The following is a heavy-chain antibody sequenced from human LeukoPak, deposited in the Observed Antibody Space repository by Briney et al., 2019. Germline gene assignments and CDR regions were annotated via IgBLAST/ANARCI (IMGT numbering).Heavy chain of an antibody. CDR3: ARIYYDSSGYLDDY. Sequence: ESGPALVKPTQTLTLTCTFSGFSLSTSEMCVSWIRQPPGKALDWLARLDWDDDKYYSTSLKTRLTISKDTSKYQVVLTMTNMDPVDTATYYCARIYYDSSGYLDDYWGQGTLVTVSS. CDR2: LDWDDDK. CDR1: GFSLSTSEMC. J-gene: IGHJ4*02. D-gene: IGHD3-22*01. V-gene: IGHV2-70*11.